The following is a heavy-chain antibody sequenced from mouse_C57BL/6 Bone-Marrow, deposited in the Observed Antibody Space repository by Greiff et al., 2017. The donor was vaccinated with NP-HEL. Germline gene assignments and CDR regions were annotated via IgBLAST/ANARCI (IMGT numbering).Heavy chain of an antibody. CDR1: GYTFTNYW. V-gene: IGHV1-63*01. D-gene: IGHD2-4*01. CDR2: IYPGGGYT. CDR3: ARGLYDYDPYYFDY. J-gene: IGHJ2*01. Sequence: VKLQQSGAELVRPGTSVKMSCKASGYTFTNYWIGWAKQRPGHGLEWIGDIYPGGGYTNYNEKFKGKATLTADKSSSTAYMQFSSLTSEDSAIYYCARGLYDYDPYYFDYWGQGTTLTVSS.